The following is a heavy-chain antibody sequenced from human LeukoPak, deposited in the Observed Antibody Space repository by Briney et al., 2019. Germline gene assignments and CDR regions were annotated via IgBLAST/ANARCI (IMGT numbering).Heavy chain of an antibody. CDR2: INHSGST. J-gene: IGHJ4*02. D-gene: IGHD6-19*01. V-gene: IGHV4-34*01. CDR3: TRAVAGHPD. Sequence: PSETLSLTCAVSGVAFSNYYWSWVRQSPRQELEWIGEINHSGSTNYNPSLKGRVTMSIDTSKNQFSLLLTSVTAADAGVYYCTRAVAGHPDWGQGTLVTVSS. CDR1: GVAFSNYY.